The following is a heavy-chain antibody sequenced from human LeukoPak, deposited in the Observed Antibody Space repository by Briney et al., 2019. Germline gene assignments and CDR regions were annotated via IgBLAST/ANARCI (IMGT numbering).Heavy chain of an antibody. J-gene: IGHJ6*02. D-gene: IGHD2-2*01. CDR2: ISGSGGST. CDR1: GFTFSSYA. CDR3: AKDLGGGVPAILYYYYYGMDV. Sequence: PGGSLRLSCAASGFTFSSYAMSWVRQAPGKGLEWVSAISGSGGSTYYADSVKGRFTISRDNSKNTLYLQMNSLRAEDTAVCYCAKDLGGGVPAILYYYYYGMDVWGQGTTVTVSS. V-gene: IGHV3-23*01.